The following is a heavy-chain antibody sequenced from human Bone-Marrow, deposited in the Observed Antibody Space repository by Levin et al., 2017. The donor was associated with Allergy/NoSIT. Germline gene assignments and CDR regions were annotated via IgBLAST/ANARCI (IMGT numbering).Heavy chain of an antibody. J-gene: IGHJ4*02. CDR1: GYPFDNHA. D-gene: IGHD3-10*01. Sequence: ASVKVSCKASGYPFDNHAIIWVRQAPGQGLEWVGRISAYTGNTDYAQRLQGRVTLTTDTSTDTAYMELRSLNSDDTAVYYCARHGSGSYYKRLDYWGQGTLVTVSS. CDR3: ARHGSGSYYKRLDY. V-gene: IGHV1-18*01. CDR2: ISAYTGNT.